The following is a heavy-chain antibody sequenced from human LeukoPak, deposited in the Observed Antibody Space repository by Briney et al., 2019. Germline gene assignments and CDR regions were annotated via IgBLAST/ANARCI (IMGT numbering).Heavy chain of an antibody. Sequence: ASVKVSCKASGYTFISYDINWLRQVSGQRPGWMGWQNPNSGNKGYAPKFKGRVTMTRDTSTNTAYMDLSGLKSEDTAVYYCARKGPGVLDVWGQGTLVAVSS. J-gene: IGHJ3*01. V-gene: IGHV1-8*01. CDR3: ARKGPGVLDV. CDR1: GYTFISYD. CDR2: QNPNSGNK. D-gene: IGHD7-27*01.